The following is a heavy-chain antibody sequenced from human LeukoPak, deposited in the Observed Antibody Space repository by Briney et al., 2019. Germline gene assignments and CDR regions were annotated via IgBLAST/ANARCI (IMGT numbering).Heavy chain of an antibody. Sequence: SETLSLTCTVSGGSISSGTYYWSWIRQPAGKGLEWIGRISTSGTTNYNPSLKTRLTISIDTPKNQISLKLSSMTAADTAVYYCARDTGSGWFDYWGQGTLATVSS. CDR3: ARDTGSGWFDY. D-gene: IGHD6-19*01. CDR1: GGSISSGTYY. V-gene: IGHV4-61*02. J-gene: IGHJ4*02. CDR2: ISTSGTT.